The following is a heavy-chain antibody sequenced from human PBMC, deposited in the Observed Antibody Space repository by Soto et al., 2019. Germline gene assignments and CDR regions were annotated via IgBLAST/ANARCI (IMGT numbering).Heavy chain of an antibody. V-gene: IGHV4-30-4*01. CDR3: ARELTGYRYGPGEVY. J-gene: IGHJ4*01. D-gene: IGHD5-18*01. Sequence: PSLTCTVSGGSISSGESYWGWIRQPPGKGLEWIGYIDNSWTTYYSPSLKSRITMSIYTSTNQFFLKLSSMTAADTAVYYCARELTGYRYGPGEVYWGHRTLLPVSP. CDR2: IDNSWTT. CDR1: GGSISSGESY.